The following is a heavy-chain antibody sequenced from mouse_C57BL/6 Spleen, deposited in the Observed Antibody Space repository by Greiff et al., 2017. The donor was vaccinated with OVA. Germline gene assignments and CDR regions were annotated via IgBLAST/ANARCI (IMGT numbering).Heavy chain of an antibody. Sequence: EVQVVESGGGLVKPGGSLKLSCAASGFTFTSYTMSWVRQTPGKRLEWVATISGGGGNTYYPDSVKGRFTISRDNAKNTLYLQMSSLRSEDTALYYCARQGTAQATFAYWGQGTLVTVSA. CDR2: ISGGGGNT. CDR3: ARQGTAQATFAY. J-gene: IGHJ3*01. V-gene: IGHV5-9*01. D-gene: IGHD3-2*02. CDR1: GFTFTSYT.